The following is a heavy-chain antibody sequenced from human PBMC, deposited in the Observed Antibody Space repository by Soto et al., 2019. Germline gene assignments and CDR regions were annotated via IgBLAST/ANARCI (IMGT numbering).Heavy chain of an antibody. V-gene: IGHV2-70*11. D-gene: IGHD3-9*01. Sequence: YGPTLVNPTQTLTLPCTFSWFSLRTRGMCVSWIRQPPGKALEWLARIDWDDDKYYSTSLKTRLTISKDTSKNQVVLTMTNMDPVDTATYYCARTQTYYDILTGYLEGYGMDVWGQGTTVTVSS. CDR3: ARTQTYYDILTGYLEGYGMDV. J-gene: IGHJ6*02. CDR1: WFSLRTRGMC. CDR2: IDWDDDK.